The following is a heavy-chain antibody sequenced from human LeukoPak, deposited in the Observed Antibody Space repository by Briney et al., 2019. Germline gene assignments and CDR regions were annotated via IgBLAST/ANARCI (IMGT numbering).Heavy chain of an antibody. D-gene: IGHD2-15*01. CDR1: GGSIRTYY. Sequence: SETLSLTCTVSGGSIRTYYWSWIRPPPGKGLEWSAYIHNSGTTNYNPSLKSRVTISLDTSKNHFSLRLSSVTAADTAVYYCARGPTPYYFDYWGQGTLVTVSS. J-gene: IGHJ4*02. CDR2: IHNSGTT. CDR3: ARGPTPYYFDY. V-gene: IGHV4-59*01.